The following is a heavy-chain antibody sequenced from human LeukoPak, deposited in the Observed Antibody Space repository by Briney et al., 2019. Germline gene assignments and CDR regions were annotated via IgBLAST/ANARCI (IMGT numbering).Heavy chain of an antibody. CDR3: ARGPGLASGGWFDP. Sequence: SETLSLTCAVYGGSFSGYYWSWIRQPPGKGLEWIGEINHSGSTNYNPSLKSRVTISVDTSKNQFSLKLSSVTAADTAVYYCARGPGLASGGWFDPWGQGTLVTVPS. CDR2: INHSGST. D-gene: IGHD6-25*01. V-gene: IGHV4-34*01. J-gene: IGHJ5*02. CDR1: GGSFSGYY.